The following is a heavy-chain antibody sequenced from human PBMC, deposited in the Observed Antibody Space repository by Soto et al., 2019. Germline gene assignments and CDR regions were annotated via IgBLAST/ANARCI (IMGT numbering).Heavy chain of an antibody. Sequence: EVQLVESGGVVVQPGGSLRLSCAASGFTFDDYTMHWVRQAPGKGLEWVSLINWDGGSTYYADSVKGRFVISRDNSKNSRYLQMNSLRTEDTALYYCAKGPVYGSGSYFGFEYWGQGTLVTVSS. CDR2: INWDGGST. CDR1: GFTFDDYT. CDR3: AKGPVYGSGSYFGFEY. D-gene: IGHD3-10*01. V-gene: IGHV3-43*01. J-gene: IGHJ4*02.